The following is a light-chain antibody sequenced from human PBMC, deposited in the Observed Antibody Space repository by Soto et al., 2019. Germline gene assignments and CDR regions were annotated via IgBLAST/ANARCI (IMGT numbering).Light chain of an antibody. Sequence: EIVLTQSPATLSLSPGERATLSCRASQSVSSYLAWYQQKPGQAPRLLIYDASNRATGIPARFSGSGSGTDFPLTIRSLEPEDFAVYYCQQRSNWPPWTFGQGTKVDI. V-gene: IGKV3-11*01. J-gene: IGKJ1*01. CDR2: DAS. CDR1: QSVSSY. CDR3: QQRSNWPPWT.